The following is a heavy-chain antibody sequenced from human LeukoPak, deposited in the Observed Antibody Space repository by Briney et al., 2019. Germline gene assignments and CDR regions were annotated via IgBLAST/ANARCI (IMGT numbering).Heavy chain of an antibody. V-gene: IGHV5-51*01. CDR3: ARRLDYWYFDL. Sequence: GESLKISCKGSGYSFTSYWIGWVRQMPGKGLEWMGIIYPGDSDTGYSPSFQGQVTISADKSISTAYLQWSSLKASDSAMYYCARRLDYWYFDLWGRGTLVTVSS. J-gene: IGHJ2*01. D-gene: IGHD1-1*01. CDR1: GYSFTSYW. CDR2: IYPGDSDT.